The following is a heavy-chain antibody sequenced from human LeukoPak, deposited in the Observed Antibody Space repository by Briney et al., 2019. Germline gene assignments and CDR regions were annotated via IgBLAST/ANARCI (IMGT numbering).Heavy chain of an antibody. CDR2: IWYGGSNK. CDR1: GFTFSSYG. J-gene: IGHJ6*03. D-gene: IGHD6-19*01. V-gene: IGHV3-30*02. CDR3: AKDFSPFVSGAGYYMDV. Sequence: GGSLRLSCAASGFTFSSYGMHWVRQAPGKGLEWVAVIWYGGSNKYYADSVKGRFTISRDNSKNTLYLQMNSLRAEDTAVYYCAKDFSPFVSGAGYYMDVWGKGTTVTVSS.